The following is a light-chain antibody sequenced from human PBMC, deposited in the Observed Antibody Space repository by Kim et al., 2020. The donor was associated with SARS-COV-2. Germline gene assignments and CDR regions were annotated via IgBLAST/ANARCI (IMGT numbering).Light chain of an antibody. CDR3: QTWGSGIGV. V-gene: IGLV4-69*01. CDR2: LYSDGRH. CDR1: TGQINYA. Sequence: ASVQLTCTLTTGQINYAIAWLQQQPGKGPRYLMRLYSDGRHTKGGGIPDRFSGSTSGSEYSLTISSLQSEDEADYYCQTWGSGIGVFGGGTQLTVL. J-gene: IGLJ2*01.